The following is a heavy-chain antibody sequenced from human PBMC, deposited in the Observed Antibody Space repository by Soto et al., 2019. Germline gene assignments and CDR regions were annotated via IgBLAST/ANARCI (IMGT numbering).Heavy chain of an antibody. CDR3: ARGAPMAVVPDAIMKGPWFDP. CDR1: GGSISSGGYY. J-gene: IGHJ5*02. CDR2: IYYSGIT. Sequence: SETLSLTCTVSGGSISSGGYYWSWILQHPGKGLELIGYIYYSGITYYNPSLKSRVTISVDTSKNQFSLKLSSVTAADTAVYYCARGAPMAVVPDAIMKGPWFDPWGQGTLVTVSS. V-gene: IGHV4-31*03. D-gene: IGHD2-2*02.